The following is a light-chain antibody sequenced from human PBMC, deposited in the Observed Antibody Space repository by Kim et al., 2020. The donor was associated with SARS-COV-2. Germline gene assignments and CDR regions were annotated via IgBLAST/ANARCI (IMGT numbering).Light chain of an antibody. J-gene: IGLJ3*02. CDR1: STKTGINT. CDR2: INT. Sequence: QGATMPCSGSSTKTGINTVNRYQHLPGTGPNLLTHINTPRPTGVPARFSGSKSGSSANLAISGLQSEDEADYDCEAWDDSLNGRVFGGGTQLTVL. V-gene: IGLV1-44*01. CDR3: EAWDDSLNGRV.